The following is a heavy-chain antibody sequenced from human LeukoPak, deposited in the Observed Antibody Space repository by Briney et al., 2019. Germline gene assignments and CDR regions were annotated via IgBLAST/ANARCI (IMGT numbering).Heavy chain of an antibody. CDR1: GFTFSSYG. D-gene: IGHD5-12*01. J-gene: IGHJ4*02. Sequence: PGGSLRLSCAASGFTFSSYGMHWVRQAPGKGLEWVAVISYDGSNKYYADSVKGRFTISRDNSKNTLYLQMNSLRAEDTAVYYCAKDPNRGWLRLGGFDYWGQGTLVTVSS. V-gene: IGHV3-30*18. CDR3: AKDPNRGWLRLGGFDY. CDR2: ISYDGSNK.